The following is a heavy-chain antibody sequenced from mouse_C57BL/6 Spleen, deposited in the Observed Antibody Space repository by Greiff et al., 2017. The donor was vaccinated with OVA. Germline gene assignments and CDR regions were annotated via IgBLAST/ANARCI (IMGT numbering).Heavy chain of an antibody. J-gene: IGHJ3*01. Sequence: EVQLQQSGPGLVKPSQSLSLTCSVTGYSITSGYYWNWIRQFPGNKLEWMGYISYDGGNNYNPSLKNRISITRDTSKNQFFLKLNSVTTEDTATYYCARGDWGYYYVAYWGQGTLVTVSA. CDR1: GYSITSGYY. V-gene: IGHV3-6*01. CDR3: ARGDWGYYYVAY. D-gene: IGHD1-1*01. CDR2: ISYDGGN.